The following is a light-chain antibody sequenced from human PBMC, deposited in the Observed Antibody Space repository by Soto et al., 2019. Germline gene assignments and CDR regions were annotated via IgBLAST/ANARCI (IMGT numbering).Light chain of an antibody. CDR2: GAS. Sequence: DIQMTQSPSSVSASVGDRLTITCRASRDISNSLAWYQQTPGKAPKLLLRGASSLHRGVPSRFSGGGAGTEFTLTISSLQPEDFATYYCLQDYNFPRTFGQGTKVE. V-gene: IGKV1-12*01. J-gene: IGKJ1*01. CDR3: LQDYNFPRT. CDR1: RDISNS.